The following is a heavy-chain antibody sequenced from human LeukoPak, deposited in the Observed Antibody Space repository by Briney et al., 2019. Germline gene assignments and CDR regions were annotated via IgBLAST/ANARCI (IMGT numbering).Heavy chain of an antibody. CDR3: ARGARITIFGVVISYWYFDL. CDR1: GGSFSGYY. J-gene: IGHJ2*01. V-gene: IGHV4-34*01. D-gene: IGHD3-3*01. CDR2: INHSGST. Sequence: SEALSLTCADYGGSFSGYYWSWIRQPPGKGLEWIGEINHSGSTNYNPSLKSRVTISVDTSKNQFSLKLSSVTAADTAVYYCARGARITIFGVVISYWYFDLWGRGTLVTVSS.